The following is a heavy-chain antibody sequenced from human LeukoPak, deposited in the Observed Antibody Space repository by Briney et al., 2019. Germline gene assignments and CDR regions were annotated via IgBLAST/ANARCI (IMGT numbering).Heavy chain of an antibody. J-gene: IGHJ6*03. D-gene: IGHD3-9*01. CDR1: GFTFSSYS. V-gene: IGHV3-48*04. Sequence: GGSLRLSCAASGFTFSSYSMNWVRQAPGKGLEWVSYISSSGSTIYYADSVKGRFTISRDNAKNSLYLQMNSLRAEDTAVYYCARETYYDILTGYYFGYYYMDVWGKGTTVTISS. CDR3: ARETYYDILTGYYFGYYYMDV. CDR2: ISSSGSTI.